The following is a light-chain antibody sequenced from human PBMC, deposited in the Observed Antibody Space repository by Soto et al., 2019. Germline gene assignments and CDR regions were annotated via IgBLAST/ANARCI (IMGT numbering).Light chain of an antibody. Sequence: QPVLSQSSSASASLGSSVKLTCTLSSGHSTYIIAWHQQQPGKAPRYLMKLEGSGSYNKGSGIPDRFSGSSSGADRDLTISNFQFEDEADYYCETWDGNVVVFAGGTEPAVL. CDR1: SGHSTYI. CDR2: LEGSGSY. V-gene: IGLV4-60*02. CDR3: ETWDGNVVV. J-gene: IGLJ2*01.